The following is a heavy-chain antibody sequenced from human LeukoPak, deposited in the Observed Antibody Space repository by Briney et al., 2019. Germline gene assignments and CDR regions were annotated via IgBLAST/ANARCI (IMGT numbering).Heavy chain of an antibody. V-gene: IGHV1/OR15-1*01. CDR2: INPNSGGT. CDR3: ARVSAGDYFDY. J-gene: IGHJ4*02. CDR1: GYIFTDYY. Sequence: ASVKVSCKASGYIFTDYYMHWVRQAPGQELGWMGRINPNSGGTNYAQKFQGRVTMTRDTSISTAYTELSSLRSEDTATYYCARVSAGDYFDYWGQGTLVTVSS.